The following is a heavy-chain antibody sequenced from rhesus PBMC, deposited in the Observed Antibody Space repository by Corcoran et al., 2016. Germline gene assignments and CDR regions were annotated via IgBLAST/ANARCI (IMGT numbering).Heavy chain of an antibody. CDR1: GASISSNW. Sequence: QVQLQESGPGLVKPSETLSLTCTVSGASISSNWWICIRPPPGKGLEWIGEINGNSGSNKDNPSLKSRVTISKDAAKNQFSLKLSSVTAADTAVYYCARVRYYGLDSWGQGVVVTVSS. CDR2: INGNSGSN. J-gene: IGHJ6*01. V-gene: IGHV4-80*01. CDR3: ARVRYYGLDS.